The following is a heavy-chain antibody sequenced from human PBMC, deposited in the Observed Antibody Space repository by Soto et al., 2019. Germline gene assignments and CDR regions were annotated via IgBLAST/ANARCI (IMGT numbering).Heavy chain of an antibody. D-gene: IGHD4-17*01. V-gene: IGHV5-51*01. CDR3: ARPANTVADHFDL. J-gene: IGHJ4*02. CDR2: IYPGDSDA. Sequence: GESLKISCKGSGYTFSKYWIGWVRQTPGKGLEWMGMIYPGDSDARYSPSFEGQVTISADQSINTAYLQWDSLKASDTAIYYCARPANTVADHFDLWGQGTPVTVSS. CDR1: GYTFSKYW.